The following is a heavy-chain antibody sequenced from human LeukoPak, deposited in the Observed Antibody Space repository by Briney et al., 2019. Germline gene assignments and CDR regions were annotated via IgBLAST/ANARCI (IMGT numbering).Heavy chain of an antibody. V-gene: IGHV3-9*01. J-gene: IGHJ3*02. CDR2: ISWNSGSI. CDR3: AKDMGRGYGPIDAFDI. CDR1: GFTFDDYA. Sequence: PGRSLRLSCAASGFTFDDYAMHWVRQAPGKGLEWVSGISWNSGSIGYADSVKGRFTISRDNAKNSLYLQMNSLRAEDTALYYCAKDMGRGYGPIDAFDIWGQGTMVTVSS. D-gene: IGHD5-18*01.